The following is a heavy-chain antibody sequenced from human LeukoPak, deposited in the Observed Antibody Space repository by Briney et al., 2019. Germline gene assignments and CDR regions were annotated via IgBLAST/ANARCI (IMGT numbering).Heavy chain of an antibody. CDR1: GFTFSSYW. J-gene: IGHJ3*02. D-gene: IGHD6-13*01. CDR2: INQDGSEK. CDR3: ARKIAAAGRAWWDAFDI. Sequence: GGSLRLSCVASGFTFSSYWMSWVRQAPGKGLEWVANINQDGSEKYDVDSAKGRFTISRDNAKTSLYLQMNSLRAEDTALYYCARKIAAAGRAWWDAFDIWGQGTMVTVSS. V-gene: IGHV3-7*03.